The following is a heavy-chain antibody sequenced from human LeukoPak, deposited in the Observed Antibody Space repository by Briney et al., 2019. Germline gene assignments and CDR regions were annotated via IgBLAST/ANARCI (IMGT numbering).Heavy chain of an antibody. CDR1: GYTFTSYA. V-gene: IGHV1-69*13. Sequence: SVKVSCKASGYTFTSYAMNWVRQAPGQGLEWMGGIIPIFGTANYAQKFQGRVTITADESTSTAYMELSSLRSEDTAVYYCAREVTPRDDFWSGYPDYWGQGTLVTVSS. J-gene: IGHJ4*02. CDR3: AREVTPRDDFWSGYPDY. D-gene: IGHD3-3*01. CDR2: IIPIFGTA.